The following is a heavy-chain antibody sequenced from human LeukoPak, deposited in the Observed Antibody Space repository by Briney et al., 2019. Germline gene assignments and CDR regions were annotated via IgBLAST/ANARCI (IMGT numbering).Heavy chain of an antibody. J-gene: IGHJ4*02. CDR3: ARGDTPAGIYYFDY. CDR1: GGTFSSYA. CDR2: IIPIFGTA. D-gene: IGHD2-2*01. V-gene: IGHV1-69*13. Sequence: SVKVSCKASGGTFSSYAISWVRQAPGQGLEWMGGIIPIFGTANYAQMFQGRVTITADESTSTAYMELSSLRSEDTAVYYCARGDTPAGIYYFDYWGQGTLVTVSS.